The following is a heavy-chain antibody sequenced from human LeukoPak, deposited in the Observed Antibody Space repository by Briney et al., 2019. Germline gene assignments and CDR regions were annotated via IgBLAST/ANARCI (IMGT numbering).Heavy chain of an antibody. D-gene: IGHD6-19*01. CDR3: AKDARRSDGWYFFDH. CDR1: GFTFSSHS. V-gene: IGHV3-23*01. J-gene: IGHJ4*02. CDR2: ISDSGDST. Sequence: PGESLRLSCAASGFTFSSHSMNWVRQAPGKGLEWVSVISDSGDSTYYADSVKGRFTISRDNSKNTLYLQMISLRAEDTAIYYCAKDARRSDGWYFFDHWGQGTLVTVSS.